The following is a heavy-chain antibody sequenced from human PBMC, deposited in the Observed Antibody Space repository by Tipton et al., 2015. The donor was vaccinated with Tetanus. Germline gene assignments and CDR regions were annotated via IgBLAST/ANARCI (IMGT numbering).Heavy chain of an antibody. D-gene: IGHD6-25*01. J-gene: IGHJ5*02. Sequence: TLSLTCTVSGGSISSSSYYWGWIRQPPGKGLERIGYIYYSGSTYYNPSLKSRVTISVDTSKNQFSLKLSSVTAADTAVYYCASYSSGGSGWFDPWGQGTLVTVSS. CDR1: GGSISSSSYY. V-gene: IGHV4-31*03. CDR2: IYYSGST. CDR3: ASYSSGGSGWFDP.